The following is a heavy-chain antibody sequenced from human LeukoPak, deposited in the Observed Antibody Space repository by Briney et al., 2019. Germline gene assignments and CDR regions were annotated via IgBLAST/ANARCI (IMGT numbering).Heavy chain of an antibody. Sequence: GGSLRLSCAASGFTFSSYAMNWVRQAPGKGLEWVSYISTSGSTIYYADSVKGRFTISRDNAKNSLYLQMNSLRAEDTAVYYCAREMAAAGNDAFDIWGQGTMVTVSS. CDR3: AREMAAAGNDAFDI. J-gene: IGHJ3*02. CDR2: ISTSGSTI. D-gene: IGHD6-13*01. V-gene: IGHV3-48*01. CDR1: GFTFSSYA.